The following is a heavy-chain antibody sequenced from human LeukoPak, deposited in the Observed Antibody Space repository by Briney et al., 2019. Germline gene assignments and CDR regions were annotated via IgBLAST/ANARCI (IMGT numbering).Heavy chain of an antibody. Sequence: PGGSLRLSCAASGFVFSSYWMSWVRQAPGRGLEWVANIKDDGNMKQYADSVRGRFTISRDNTKSSLYLQMSSLRAEDSAVYYCARDERGGYYVDWGQGTLVTVSS. CDR2: IKDDGNMK. CDR1: GFVFSSYW. V-gene: IGHV3-7*01. CDR3: ARDERGGYYVD. J-gene: IGHJ4*02. D-gene: IGHD3-22*01.